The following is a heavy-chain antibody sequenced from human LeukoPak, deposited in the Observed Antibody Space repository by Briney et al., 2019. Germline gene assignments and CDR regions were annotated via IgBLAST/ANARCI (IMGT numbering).Heavy chain of an antibody. CDR1: GFTFSSYW. Sequence: GGSLRLSCAASGFTFSSYWMNWVRQAPGKGLVWVSRINSDGSSTSYADSVKGRLTISRDNAKNSLYLQMNSLRAEDTAVYYCAELGITMIGGVWGKGTTVTISS. CDR2: INSDGSST. J-gene: IGHJ6*04. CDR3: AELGITMIGGV. D-gene: IGHD3-10*02. V-gene: IGHV3-74*01.